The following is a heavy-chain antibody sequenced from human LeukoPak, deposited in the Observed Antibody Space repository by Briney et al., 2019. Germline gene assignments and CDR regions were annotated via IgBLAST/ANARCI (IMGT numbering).Heavy chain of an antibody. V-gene: IGHV1-18*01. CDR2: ISAYNGNT. Sequence: ASVKVSCKASGYTFTSYDINWVRQATGQGLEWMGWISAYNGNTNYAQKLQGRVTMTTDTSTSTAYMELRSLRSDDTAVYYCARAVSYWREPFDYWGQGTLVTVSS. J-gene: IGHJ4*02. CDR1: GYTFTSYD. CDR3: ARAVSYWREPFDY. D-gene: IGHD1-26*01.